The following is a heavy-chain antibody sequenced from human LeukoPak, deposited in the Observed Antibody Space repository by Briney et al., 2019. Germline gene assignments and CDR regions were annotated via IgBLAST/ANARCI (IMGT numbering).Heavy chain of an antibody. J-gene: IGHJ6*03. CDR2: ISDYNAHT. D-gene: IGHD3-3*01. Sequence: ASVKVSCKASGYTFTSYGITWARQAPGQGLEWMGWISDYNAHTNSAQNLQGRVTVTTDTSTSTAYMELRSLRFDDTAVYYCARLRFLEWLWNQPADAPIGYIDVWRKGTTVTVSS. CDR1: GYTFTSYG. V-gene: IGHV1-18*04. CDR3: ARLRFLEWLWNQPADAPIGYIDV.